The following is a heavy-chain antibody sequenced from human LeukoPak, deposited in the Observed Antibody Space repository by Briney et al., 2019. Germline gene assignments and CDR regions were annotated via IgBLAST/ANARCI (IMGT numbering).Heavy chain of an antibody. J-gene: IGHJ4*02. D-gene: IGHD3-22*01. CDR2: IRYDGSNK. Sequence: AGGSLRLSCAASGFTFSSYGMHWGRQAPGKGLEWVAFIRYDGSNKYYADSVKRPFTISRDNSKNTLYLQMTSLRAEDTAVYYCAKDGPPPDYYDSSGYYCGYWGQGTLVTVSS. V-gene: IGHV3-30*02. CDR3: AKDGPPPDYYDSSGYYCGY. CDR1: GFTFSSYG.